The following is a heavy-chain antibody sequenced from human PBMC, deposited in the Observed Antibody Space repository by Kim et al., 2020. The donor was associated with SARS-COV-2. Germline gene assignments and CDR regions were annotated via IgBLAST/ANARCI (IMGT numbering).Heavy chain of an antibody. CDR2: IYYSGST. CDR3: ARQYVVRIVVVPAAMGWFDY. V-gene: IGHV4-39*01. CDR1: GGSISSSSYY. Sequence: SETLSLTCTVSGGSISSSSYYWGWIRQPPGKGLEWIGSIYYSGSTYYIPSLKSRVTISVDTSKNQFSLKLSSVTAADTAVYYCARQYVVRIVVVPAAMGWFDYWGQGTLVTVSS. D-gene: IGHD2-2*01. J-gene: IGHJ4*02.